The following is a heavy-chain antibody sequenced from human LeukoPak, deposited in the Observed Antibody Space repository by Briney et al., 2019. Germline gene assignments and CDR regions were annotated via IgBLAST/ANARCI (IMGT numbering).Heavy chain of an antibody. V-gene: IGHV4-30-2*03. J-gene: IGHJ5*02. Sequence: SQTLSLTCTVSGGSISSGGYYWSWIRQHPGKGLEWIGSIYYSGSTYYNPSLKSRVTISVDTSKNHFSLKLSSVTAADTAVYYCATYSSSWYGGGNWFDPWGQGTLVTVSS. D-gene: IGHD6-13*01. CDR3: ATYSSSWYGGGNWFDP. CDR1: GGSISSGGYY. CDR2: IYYSGST.